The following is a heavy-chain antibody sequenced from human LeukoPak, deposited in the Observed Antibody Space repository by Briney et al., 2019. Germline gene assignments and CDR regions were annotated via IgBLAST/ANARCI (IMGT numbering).Heavy chain of an antibody. CDR2: IKQDGSEK. CDR3: ARDDCSSISCYHNWFDP. V-gene: IGHV3-7*01. J-gene: IGHJ5*02. D-gene: IGHD2-2*01. CDR1: GFTFSSYW. Sequence: GSLRLSCAASGFTFSSYWMSWVRQAPGKGLEWVANIKQDGSEKYYVDSVKGRFTISRDNAKNSLYLQMNSLRAEDTAVYYCARDDCSSISCYHNWFDPWGQGTLVTVSS.